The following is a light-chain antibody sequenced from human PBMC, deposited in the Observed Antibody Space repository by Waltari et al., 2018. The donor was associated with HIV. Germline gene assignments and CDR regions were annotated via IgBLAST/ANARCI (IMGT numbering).Light chain of an antibody. J-gene: IGLJ2*01. Sequence: QLVLTQSPSASASLGASVKLPCTLRSGHSNYAIACHLPRPNTGPRYLMKINDDGSHAKGDGIPDRFSGSSSGAERYLTISSLQSEDEADYYCQTWASGVVVFGGGTKLTVL. V-gene: IGLV4-69*01. CDR1: SGHSNYA. CDR2: INDDGSH. CDR3: QTWASGVVV.